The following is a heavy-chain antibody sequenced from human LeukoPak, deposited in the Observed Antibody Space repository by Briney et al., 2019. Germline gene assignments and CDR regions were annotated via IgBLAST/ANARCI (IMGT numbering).Heavy chain of an antibody. D-gene: IGHD6-19*01. CDR2: IWYDGSNK. CDR3: ARDRIAVAGTENWFDP. CDR1: GLTFSSYG. V-gene: IGHV3-33*01. Sequence: PGGSLRLSCAASGLTFSSYGMHWVRQAPGKGLEWVAVIWYDGSNKYYADSVKGRFTISRDNSKNTLYLQMNSLRAEDTAVYYCARDRIAVAGTENWFDPWGQGTLVTVSS. J-gene: IGHJ5*02.